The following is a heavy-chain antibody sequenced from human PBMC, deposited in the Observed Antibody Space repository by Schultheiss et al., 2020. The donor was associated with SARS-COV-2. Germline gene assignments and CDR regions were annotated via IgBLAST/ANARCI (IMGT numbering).Heavy chain of an antibody. V-gene: IGHV1-46*01. Sequence: ASVKVSCKASGGTFSSYAISWVRQAPGQGLEWMGIINPSGGSTSYAQKFQGRISMTEDTSAATAYMELSRLRSDDTAVYYCARLYYYGMDVWGQGTTVTVSS. CDR3: ARLYYYGMDV. CDR2: INPSGGST. J-gene: IGHJ6*02. CDR1: GGTFSSYA.